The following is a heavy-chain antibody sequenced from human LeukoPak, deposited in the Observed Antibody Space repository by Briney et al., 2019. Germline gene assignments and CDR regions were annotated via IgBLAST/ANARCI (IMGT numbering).Heavy chain of an antibody. CDR1: GFTFSSYE. D-gene: IGHD3-3*01. CDR3: AGFLEWLFKPDV. Sequence: PGGSLRLSCAASGFTFSSYEMNWVRQAPGKGLEWVSYISSSGSTIYYADSVKGRFTISRDNAKNSLYLQMNSLRAEDTAVYYCAGFLEWLFKPDVWGKGTTVTVSS. V-gene: IGHV3-48*03. J-gene: IGHJ6*04. CDR2: ISSSGSTI.